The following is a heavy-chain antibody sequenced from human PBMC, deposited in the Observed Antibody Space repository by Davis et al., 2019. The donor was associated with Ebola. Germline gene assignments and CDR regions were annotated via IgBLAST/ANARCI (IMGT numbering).Heavy chain of an antibody. Sequence: PGGSLRLSCAASGFTFSSYSMNWVRQAPGKGLEWVSSISSSSSYIYYADSVKGRFTISRDNAKNSLYLQMNSLRAEDTAVYYCARWGDYYDSSGYVALYYYYYGMDVWGQGTTVTVSS. CDR3: ARWGDYYDSSGYVALYYYYYGMDV. D-gene: IGHD3-22*01. J-gene: IGHJ6*02. V-gene: IGHV3-21*01. CDR2: ISSSSSYI. CDR1: GFTFSSYS.